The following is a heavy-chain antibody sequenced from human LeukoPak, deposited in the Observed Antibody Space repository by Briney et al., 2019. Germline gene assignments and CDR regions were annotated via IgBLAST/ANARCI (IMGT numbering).Heavy chain of an antibody. J-gene: IGHJ4*02. CDR1: GYSISSGYY. V-gene: IGHV4-38-2*02. CDR2: IYHSGST. Sequence: SETLSLTCTVSGYSISSGYYWGWIRQPPGKGLEWIGSIYHSGSTYYNPSLKSRVTISVDTSKNQFSLKLSSVTAADTAVYYCARGPVGPYLLWGQGTLVTVSS. CDR3: ARGPVGPYLL. D-gene: IGHD1-26*01.